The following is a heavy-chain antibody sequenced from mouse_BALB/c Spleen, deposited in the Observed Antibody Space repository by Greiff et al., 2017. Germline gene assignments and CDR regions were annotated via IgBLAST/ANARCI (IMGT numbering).Heavy chain of an antibody. V-gene: IGHV5-4*02. Sequence: EVMLVESGGGLVKPGGSLKLSCAASGFTFSDYYMYWVRQTPEKRLEWVATISDGGSYTYYPDSVKGRFTISRDNAKNNLYLQMSSLKSEDTAMYYCARCATPYYYAMDYWGQGTSVTFSS. J-gene: IGHJ4*01. D-gene: IGHD1-1*01. CDR3: ARCATPYYYAMDY. CDR2: ISDGGSYT. CDR1: GFTFSDYY.